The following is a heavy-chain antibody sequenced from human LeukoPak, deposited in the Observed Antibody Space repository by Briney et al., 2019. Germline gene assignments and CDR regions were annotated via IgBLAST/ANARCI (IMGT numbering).Heavy chain of an antibody. Sequence: SETLSLTCTVSGGSISSYYWSWIRQPPGRGLEWIGYAYYTGSTNYNPSLKSRVTISVDTSKNQFSLKLSSVTAADTAVYYCARVPITGALRGALDYWGQGTLVTVSS. D-gene: IGHD1-20*01. CDR3: ARVPITGALRGALDY. CDR2: AYYTGST. CDR1: GGSISSYY. V-gene: IGHV4-59*01. J-gene: IGHJ4*02.